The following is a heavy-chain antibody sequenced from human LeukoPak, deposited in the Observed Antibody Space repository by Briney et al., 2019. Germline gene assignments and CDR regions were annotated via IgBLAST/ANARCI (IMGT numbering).Heavy chain of an antibody. J-gene: IGHJ6*03. V-gene: IGHV3-48*03. CDR3: AKGGGSYSLIYYYYYMDV. Sequence: GGSLRLSCAVSGFTFSTYEMIWVRQAPGKGLEWVSYIDSSGTVRYYADSVEGRFTISRDNADNSLYLQMNSLRAEDTAVYYCAKGGGSYSLIYYYYYMDVWGKGTTVTISS. D-gene: IGHD1-26*01. CDR1: GFTFSTYE. CDR2: IDSSGTVR.